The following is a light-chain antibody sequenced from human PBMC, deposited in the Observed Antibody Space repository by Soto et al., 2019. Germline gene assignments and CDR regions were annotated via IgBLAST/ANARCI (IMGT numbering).Light chain of an antibody. J-gene: IGKJ1*01. Sequence: DIQMTQSPSTLSASVGDRVTITCRASQSINAWLAWYQQKPGKAPKLLIYDVSTLDSGVPSRFSGSASGTEFTLTISSLESDDFATYYCQQYHRYSTFGQGTWVDIK. CDR2: DVS. V-gene: IGKV1-5*01. CDR3: QQYHRYST. CDR1: QSINAW.